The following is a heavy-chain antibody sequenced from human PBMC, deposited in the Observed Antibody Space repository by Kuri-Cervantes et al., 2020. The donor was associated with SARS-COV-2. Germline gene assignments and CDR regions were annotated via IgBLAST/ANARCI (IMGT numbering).Heavy chain of an antibody. Sequence: SETLSLTCTVSGYSISSGYYWGWIRQPPGKGLEWIGSIYHSGSTYYNPSLKSRVTISVDTSKNQFSLKLSSVTAADTAVYYCATYDFWSGYSGYFQHWGQGTLVTVSS. CDR1: GYSISSGYY. D-gene: IGHD3-3*01. J-gene: IGHJ1*01. CDR3: ATYDFWSGYSGYFQH. V-gene: IGHV4-38-2*02. CDR2: IYHSGST.